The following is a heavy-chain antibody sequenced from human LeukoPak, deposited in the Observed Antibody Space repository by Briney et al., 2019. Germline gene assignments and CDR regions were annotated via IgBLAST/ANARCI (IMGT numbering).Heavy chain of an antibody. CDR3: ARVVAGTWGVFDY. J-gene: IGHJ4*02. CDR2: INPNSGGT. CDR1: GYTFTGYC. D-gene: IGHD6-19*01. V-gene: IGHV1-2*04. Sequence: GASVKVSCKASGYTFTGYCMHWVRQAPGQGLEWMGWINPNSGGTNYAQKFQGWVTMTRDTSISTAYMELSRLRSDDTAVYYCARVVAGTWGVFDYWGQGTLVTVSS.